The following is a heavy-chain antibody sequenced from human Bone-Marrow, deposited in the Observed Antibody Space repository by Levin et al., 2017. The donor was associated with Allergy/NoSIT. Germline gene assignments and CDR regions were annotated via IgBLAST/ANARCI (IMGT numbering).Heavy chain of an antibody. V-gene: IGHV1-2*06. CDR3: ARDEYQYDAFDI. CDR2: INPNSGGT. J-gene: IGHJ3*02. Sequence: ASVKVSCKASGYTFTGYYMHWVRQAPGQGLEWMGRINPNSGGTNYAQKFQGRVTMTRDTSISTAYMELSRLRSDDTAVYYCARDEYQYDAFDIWGQGTMVTVSS. D-gene: IGHD2-2*01. CDR1: GYTFTGYY.